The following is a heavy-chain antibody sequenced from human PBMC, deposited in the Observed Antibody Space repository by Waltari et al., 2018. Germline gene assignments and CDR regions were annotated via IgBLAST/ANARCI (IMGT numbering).Heavy chain of an antibody. Sequence: QLQLQESGPGLVKPSGTLSLRCTVSGDSMSSTDWWSWVRQSPQKGLEWIGQVQYSGRSNYNPSFASRVTVSIDTSNNQFSLKLTSATAADTAMYYCARDRGRGIYLDTWGPGMQVTVSP. J-gene: IGHJ5*02. V-gene: IGHV4-4*02. CDR1: GDSMSSTDW. CDR3: ARDRGRGIYLDT. D-gene: IGHD2-15*01. CDR2: VQYSGRS.